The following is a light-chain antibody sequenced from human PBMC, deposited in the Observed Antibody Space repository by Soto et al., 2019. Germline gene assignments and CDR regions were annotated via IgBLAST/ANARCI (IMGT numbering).Light chain of an antibody. Sequence: EIVLTQSPATLSVSPGERATLSCRASQSVNSNLAWYQQRPGQAPRLLIYGASTRATGIPARFSGSGSGTEFTLTISSLHSEYFAVYYCQQYNYWPPYTFGQGTKLEIK. CDR1: QSVNSN. J-gene: IGKJ2*01. V-gene: IGKV3-15*01. CDR2: GAS. CDR3: QQYNYWPPYT.